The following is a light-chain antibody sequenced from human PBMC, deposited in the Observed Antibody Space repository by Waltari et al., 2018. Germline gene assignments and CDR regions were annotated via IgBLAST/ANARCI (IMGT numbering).Light chain of an antibody. CDR3: QTGGHGTWV. CDR1: SGHSSNV. CDR2: VNSDGSH. V-gene: IGLV4-69*01. Sequence: QLVLTQSPSASASLGASVELTCTLSSGHSSNVIAWLQQQPEKGPRYLMKVNSDGSHRKGDEIPDRFSGSSSGAERYLTISNLQSEDEADYYCQTGGHGTWVFGGGTKLTVL. J-gene: IGLJ3*02.